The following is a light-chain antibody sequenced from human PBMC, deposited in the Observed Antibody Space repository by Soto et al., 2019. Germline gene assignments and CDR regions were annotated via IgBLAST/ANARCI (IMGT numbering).Light chain of an antibody. CDR3: TSYRRSSNLGV. Sequence: QSALTHPASVSGSPGQSITISCTGTNSDVGSYNFVSWYQQHPGKAPQLIIYEVSNRHSGVSNRFSGSKSGNTASLTISGLQAEDEADYYCTSYRRSSNLGVFGGGTKLTVL. CDR2: EVS. J-gene: IGLJ2*01. V-gene: IGLV2-14*01. CDR1: NSDVGSYNF.